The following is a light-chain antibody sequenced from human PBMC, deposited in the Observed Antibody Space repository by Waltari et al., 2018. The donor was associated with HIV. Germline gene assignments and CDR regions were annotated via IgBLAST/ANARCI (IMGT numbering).Light chain of an antibody. CDR1: VLPKQF. V-gene: IGLV3-25*03. CDR3: QSTDITGTYAV. Sequence: YELTQSPSVSVSPGQTATINCFGDVLPKQFAYWYQHKPGQAPVLLISKDKERPSGIPDRFSGSGSGTTVTLTISGVRAEDEADYYCQSTDITGTYAVFGPGTKVTVL. CDR2: KDK. J-gene: IGLJ1*01.